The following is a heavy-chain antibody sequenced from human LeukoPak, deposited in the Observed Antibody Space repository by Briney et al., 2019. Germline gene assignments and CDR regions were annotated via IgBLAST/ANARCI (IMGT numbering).Heavy chain of an antibody. CDR3: ARDEYYSGSYFYFDY. CDR1: GFTFSSYW. Sequence: GGSLRLSCAASGFTFSSYWMSWVRQAPGKGLEWVANIKQDGSEKFYVDPVKGRFTISRDNSKNTLYLQMNSLRAEDTAVYYCARDEYYSGSYFYFDYWGQGTLVTVSS. V-gene: IGHV3-7*01. D-gene: IGHD1-26*01. CDR2: IKQDGSEK. J-gene: IGHJ4*02.